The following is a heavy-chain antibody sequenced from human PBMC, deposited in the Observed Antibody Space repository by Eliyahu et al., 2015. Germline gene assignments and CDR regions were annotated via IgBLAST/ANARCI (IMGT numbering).Heavy chain of an antibody. Sequence: QVQLVQSGAEVKKPGSSVKVSCKASGGTFSSYAISWVRQAPGQGLEWMGRIIPILGIANYAQKFQGRVTITADKSTSTAYMELSSLRSEDTAVYYCARSKSARRTDWYFDLWGRGTLVTVSS. V-gene: IGHV1-69*09. CDR3: ARSKSARRTDWYFDL. J-gene: IGHJ2*01. CDR2: IIPILGIA. CDR1: GGTFSSYA.